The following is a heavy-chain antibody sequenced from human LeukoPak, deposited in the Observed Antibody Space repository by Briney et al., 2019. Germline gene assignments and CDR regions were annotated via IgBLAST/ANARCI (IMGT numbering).Heavy chain of an antibody. CDR2: IYHSGST. D-gene: IGHD2-15*01. CDR1: GGSISSSNW. J-gene: IGHJ4*02. Sequence: SGTLSLTCAVSGGSISSSNWWSWVRQPPGKGLEWIGEIYHSGSTYYNPSLKSRVTISVDTSKNQFSLKLSSVTAADTAVYYCARMVKCSGGSCYSGYFDYWGQGTLVTVSS. CDR3: ARMVKCSGGSCYSGYFDY. V-gene: IGHV4-4*02.